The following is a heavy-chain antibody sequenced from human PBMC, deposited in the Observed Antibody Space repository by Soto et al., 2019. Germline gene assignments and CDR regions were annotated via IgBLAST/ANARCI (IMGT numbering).Heavy chain of an antibody. CDR2: IYHTGST. CDR1: GGSISTVGHY. V-gene: IGHV4-31*03. D-gene: IGHD1-1*01. J-gene: IGHJ4*02. CDR3: ARATGTLRSRNRDY. Sequence: QVQLQESGPKLVKPSQTLSLTCSVSGGSISTVGHYWTWIRQPPGKGLEWIGSIYHTGSTYYSKSLRSRLTMSVDTSKSQFSLRLSSVTAADTAVYYCARATGTLRSRNRDYWGQGSFGHRLL.